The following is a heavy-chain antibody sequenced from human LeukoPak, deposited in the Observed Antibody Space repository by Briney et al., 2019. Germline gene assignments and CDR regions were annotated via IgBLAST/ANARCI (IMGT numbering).Heavy chain of an antibody. J-gene: IGHJ4*02. CDR1: GFTFSSYA. Sequence: PGGSLRPSCAAAGFTFSSYAMHWVRQAPGKGLEWVAFIHYDGSNNYYADSVKGRFTISRDNAKNSLYLQMNSLRAEDTAVYYCASSYYGSGPYYFDYWGQGTLVTVSS. D-gene: IGHD3-10*01. CDR3: ASSYYGSGPYYFDY. V-gene: IGHV3-30*02. CDR2: IHYDGSNN.